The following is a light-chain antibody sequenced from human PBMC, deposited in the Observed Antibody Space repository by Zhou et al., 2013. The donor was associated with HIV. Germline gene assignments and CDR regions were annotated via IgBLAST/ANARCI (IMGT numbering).Light chain of an antibody. CDR2: DVS. CDR3: MQGVHLPLT. J-gene: IGKJ3*01. Sequence: DLILTQTPLSLSVTPGQPASISCNSSQSLLHGDGTTYLYWYLQKPGQSPQLLIYDVSSRFSGVPDRFSGSGSGAHFTLKISRVEAADVGVYYCMQGVHLPLTFGPGTTVDIK. CDR1: QSLLHGDGTTY. V-gene: IGKV2-29*02.